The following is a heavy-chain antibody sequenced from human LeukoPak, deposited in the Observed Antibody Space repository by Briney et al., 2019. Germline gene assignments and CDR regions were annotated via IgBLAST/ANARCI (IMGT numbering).Heavy chain of an antibody. J-gene: IGHJ3*02. CDR2: ISYDGSNK. V-gene: IGHV3-30*18. CDR1: GFTFSSYG. Sequence: GGSLRLSCAASGFTFSSYGMHWVRQAPGKGLEWVAVISYDGSNKYYADSVKGRFTISRDNSKNTLYLQMNSLRAEDTAVYYCAKVQECSSSFDAFDIWGQGTMVTVSS. CDR3: AKVQECSSSFDAFDI. D-gene: IGHD6-6*01.